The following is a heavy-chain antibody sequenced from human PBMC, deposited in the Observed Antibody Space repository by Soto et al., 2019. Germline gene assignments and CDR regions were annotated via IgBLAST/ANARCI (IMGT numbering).Heavy chain of an antibody. J-gene: IGHJ4*02. Sequence: GASVKVSCKASGGTFSSYAISWVRQAPGQGLEWMGGIIPIFGTANYAQKFQGRVTITADKSTSTAYIELSSLRSEDTAVYYCARATGFGWLQLIPSYYFDYWGQGTLVTVSS. D-gene: IGHD5-12*01. CDR1: GGTFSSYA. V-gene: IGHV1-69*06. CDR3: ARATGFGWLQLIPSYYFDY. CDR2: IIPIFGTA.